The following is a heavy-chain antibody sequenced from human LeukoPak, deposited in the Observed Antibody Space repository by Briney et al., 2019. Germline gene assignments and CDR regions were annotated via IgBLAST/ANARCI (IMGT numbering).Heavy chain of an antibody. V-gene: IGHV1-18*01. CDR1: GYTFTSYG. Sequence: ASVKVSCKASGYTFTSYGISWVRQASGQGLEWMGWISAYNGNTNYAQKLQGRVTMTTDTSTSTAYMELRSLRSDDTAVYYCARVMAGKADRVITFGGVNDAFDIWGQGTMVTVSS. J-gene: IGHJ3*02. CDR3: ARVMAGKADRVITFGGVNDAFDI. CDR2: ISAYNGNT. D-gene: IGHD3-16*01.